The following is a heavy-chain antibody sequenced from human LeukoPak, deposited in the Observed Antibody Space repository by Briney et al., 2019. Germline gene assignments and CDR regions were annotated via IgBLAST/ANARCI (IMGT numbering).Heavy chain of an antibody. Sequence: GGSLRLSCEASGFTFGSFAMYWVRQAPGKGLEWIAGIFGSGGSPHYADSVKGRFTISRDNSKNTLYLQMNSLRAEDTAVYYCAKGGRYYYDSSGYYATPGGYYYYYMDVWGKGTTVTVSS. CDR3: AKGGRYYYDSSGYYATPGGYYYYYMDV. CDR2: IFGSGGSP. D-gene: IGHD3-22*01. J-gene: IGHJ6*03. V-gene: IGHV3-23*01. CDR1: GFTFGSFA.